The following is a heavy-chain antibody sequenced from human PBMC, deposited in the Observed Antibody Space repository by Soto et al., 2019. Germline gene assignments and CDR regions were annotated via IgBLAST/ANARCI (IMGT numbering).Heavy chain of an antibody. CDR2: IYNSGST. CDR1: GGSISSGDYY. CDR3: ARRSVVPAAKIDY. J-gene: IGHJ4*02. V-gene: IGHV4-30-4*01. D-gene: IGHD2-2*01. Sequence: SETLSLTCTVSGGSISSGDYYWSWIRQPPGKGLEWIGYIYNSGSTYYKPSLKSRVTISVDTSKNQFSLRLSSVTAADTAVYYCARRSVVPAAKIDYWGQGTLVTVSS.